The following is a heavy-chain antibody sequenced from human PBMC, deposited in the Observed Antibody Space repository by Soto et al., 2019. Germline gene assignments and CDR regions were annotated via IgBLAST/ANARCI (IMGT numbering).Heavy chain of an antibody. D-gene: IGHD3-10*01. CDR2: IRGSAGNA. CDR1: GFTFSSYG. J-gene: IGHJ5*02. CDR3: AKHLWFGESGFDP. Sequence: EVQLLESGGGLVQPGGSLRLSCAGTGFTFSSYGMSWVRQAPGKGLEWVSTIRGSAGNANYADSVKGRFTISRDDSTNKVHLQMHSLRPDDTAVYYCAKHLWFGESGFDPWGQVTLVVVSS. V-gene: IGHV3-23*01.